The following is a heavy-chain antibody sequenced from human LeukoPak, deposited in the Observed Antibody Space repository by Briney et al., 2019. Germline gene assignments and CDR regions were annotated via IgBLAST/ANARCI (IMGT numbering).Heavy chain of an antibody. Sequence: QSGGSLRLSRAASGFTFDDYATHWVRQAPGKGLEWVSGISWNSGHKGYADSVKGRFTISRDNAKNSLYLRMNSLRAEDTALYYCAKDRRPTVSGGYFDLWGRGTLVIVSS. J-gene: IGHJ2*01. CDR3: AKDRRPTVSGGYFDL. CDR1: GFTFDDYA. D-gene: IGHD3-10*01. V-gene: IGHV3-9*01. CDR2: ISWNSGHK.